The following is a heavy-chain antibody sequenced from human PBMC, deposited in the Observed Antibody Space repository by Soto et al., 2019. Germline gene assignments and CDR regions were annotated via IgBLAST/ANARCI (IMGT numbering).Heavy chain of an antibody. Sequence: GGSLRLSCAVSGFPFDSYSMSWVRQAPGQGLEWLASLSSGSFYIFHADSIRGRFTISRDDAKNLLFLQMNSLTIEDTATYYCAREANTIYAPHGLDVWGQGTAVTISS. CDR2: LSSGSFYI. D-gene: IGHD3-3*01. V-gene: IGHV3-21*01. CDR3: AREANTIYAPHGLDV. J-gene: IGHJ6*02. CDR1: GFPFDSYS.